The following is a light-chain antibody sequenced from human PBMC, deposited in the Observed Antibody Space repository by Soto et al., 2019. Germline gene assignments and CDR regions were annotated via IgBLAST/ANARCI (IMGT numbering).Light chain of an antibody. Sequence: EIVLTQSPGTLSLSPGERATLSCRASQSVSSSYLAWYQQKPGQAPRLLIYGASSRATGIPDRFSGSGSGTDFTLTISRLEPEDFAVYYCQQYGSSHMYTFGQATKLEIK. CDR1: QSVSSSY. CDR2: GAS. V-gene: IGKV3-20*01. CDR3: QQYGSSHMYT. J-gene: IGKJ2*01.